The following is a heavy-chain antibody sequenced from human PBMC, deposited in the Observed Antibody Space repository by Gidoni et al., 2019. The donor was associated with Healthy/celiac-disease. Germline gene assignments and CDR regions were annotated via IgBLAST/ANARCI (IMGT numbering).Heavy chain of an antibody. CDR3: AKTAPGGSVVPAAQRPYYFDY. CDR1: GGSFSGYY. J-gene: IGHJ4*02. CDR2: INHSGST. V-gene: IGHV4-34*01. D-gene: IGHD2-2*01. Sequence: QVQLQQWGAGLLKPSETLSLTCAVYGGSFSGYYWSWIRQPPGKGLEWIGEINHSGSTNYNPSLKSRVTISVDTSKNQFSLKLSSVTAADTAVYYCAKTAPGGSVVPAAQRPYYFDYWGQGTLVTVSS.